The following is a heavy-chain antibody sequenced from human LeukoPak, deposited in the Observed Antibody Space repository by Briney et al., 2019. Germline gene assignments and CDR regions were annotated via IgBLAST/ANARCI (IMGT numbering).Heavy chain of an antibody. CDR1: GFTFSSYE. V-gene: IGHV3-48*03. CDR3: ARDRSTWALPPAHNWFPP. Sequence: GGSVRLSCAASGFTFSSYEMNWVRQAPGKGGEWVSYISSSGSFIYYADSAKSRFTISRDNTKNSLYLQMNSLRSEHTTFYYAARDRSTWALPPAHNWFPPSGPGTLVTVSS. CDR2: ISSSGSFI. J-gene: IGHJ5*02. D-gene: IGHD1-26*01.